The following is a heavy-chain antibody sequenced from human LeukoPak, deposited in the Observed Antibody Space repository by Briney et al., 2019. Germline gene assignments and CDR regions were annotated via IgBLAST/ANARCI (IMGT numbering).Heavy chain of an antibody. CDR1: GFTFSSYA. CDR3: ARERLPAAIPFDY. Sequence: GRFLRLSRAASGFTFSSYAMHWVRQAPGKGLEWVAVISYDGSNKYYADSVKGRFTISRDNSKNTLYLQMNSLRAEDTAVYYCARERLPAAIPFDYWGQGTLVTVSS. V-gene: IGHV3-30*04. D-gene: IGHD2-2*01. J-gene: IGHJ4*02. CDR2: ISYDGSNK.